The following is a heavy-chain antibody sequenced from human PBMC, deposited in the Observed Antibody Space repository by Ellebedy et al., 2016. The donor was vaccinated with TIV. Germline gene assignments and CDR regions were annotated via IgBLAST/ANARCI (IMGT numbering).Heavy chain of an antibody. J-gene: IGHJ4*02. CDR3: VGALAAAVSN. CDR1: GFTFSTYW. V-gene: IGHV3-7*01. D-gene: IGHD6-25*01. Sequence: GESLKISCAASGFTFSTYWMTWVRQAPGKGLEWVANIKQDGSAKYYVDSVKGRFTISRDNAKNSLYLQMNSLRVEDTAVYYCVGALAAAVSNWGQGTLVTVSS. CDR2: IKQDGSAK.